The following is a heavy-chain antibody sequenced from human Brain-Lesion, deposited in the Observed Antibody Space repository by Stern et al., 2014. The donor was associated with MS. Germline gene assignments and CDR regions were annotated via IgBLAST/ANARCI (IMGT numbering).Heavy chain of an antibody. CDR2: IYYIGST. CDR3: ARGESSRYYYYFDY. J-gene: IGHJ4*02. CDR1: GASIRSGDNS. Sequence: QVPLVESGPGLVKPSQTLSLTCNVSGASIRSGDNSWSWIRQSPGKGLEWIGYIYYIGSTFYNPSLNSRVTISVDTSQNQFSLRLSSVTAADTAVYYCARGESSRYYYYFDYWGQGTLVTVSS. V-gene: IGHV4-30-4*01. D-gene: IGHD3-22*01.